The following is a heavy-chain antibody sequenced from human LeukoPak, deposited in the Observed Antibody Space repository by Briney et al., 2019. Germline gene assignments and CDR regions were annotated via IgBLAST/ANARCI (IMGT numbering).Heavy chain of an antibody. CDR1: GFTFSSDA. Sequence: PGGSLRLSCAASGFTFSSDAMSWVRQAPGKGLEWVTSIRESGGSTFYADSVKGRFTISRDNSKSTLYLQMNSLRDEDTAVYYCARDRTAAAGRNNWFDPWGQGTLVTVSS. CDR3: ARDRTAAAGRNNWFDP. J-gene: IGHJ5*02. D-gene: IGHD6-13*01. V-gene: IGHV3-23*01. CDR2: IRESGGST.